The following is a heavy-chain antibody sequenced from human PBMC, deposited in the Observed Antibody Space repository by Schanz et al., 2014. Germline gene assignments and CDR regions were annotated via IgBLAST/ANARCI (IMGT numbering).Heavy chain of an antibody. Sequence: QVQLVESGGDVVQPGRSLRLSCAASGFTLSSYALHWVRQAPGKGLEWVALVSSDGNNDYYTDSVKGRFTISRDNSKNTVHLQMNSLRAEDTAVYYCAKQHIVRGVIYLNWFDSWGQGTLVTVSS. CDR1: GFTLSSYA. J-gene: IGHJ5*01. CDR3: AKQHIVRGVIYLNWFDS. D-gene: IGHD3-10*01. CDR2: VSSDGNND. V-gene: IGHV3-30*18.